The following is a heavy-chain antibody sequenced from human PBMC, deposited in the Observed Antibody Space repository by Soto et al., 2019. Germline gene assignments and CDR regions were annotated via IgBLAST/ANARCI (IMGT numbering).Heavy chain of an antibody. CDR3: AHRQAQGIGLAGTFDS. Sequence: QITLKESGPPLVKPTQTLTLTCTFSGFSFSTTGVGVGWIRQPPGKALEWLALIYWDDDKRYSPSLKSRLTIPTDTPKNQVVLTMTNMDPVDTATYYCAHRQAQGIGLAGTFDSWGQGTLVTVSS. CDR1: GFSFSTTGVG. V-gene: IGHV2-5*02. CDR2: IYWDDDK. D-gene: IGHD6-19*01. J-gene: IGHJ4*02.